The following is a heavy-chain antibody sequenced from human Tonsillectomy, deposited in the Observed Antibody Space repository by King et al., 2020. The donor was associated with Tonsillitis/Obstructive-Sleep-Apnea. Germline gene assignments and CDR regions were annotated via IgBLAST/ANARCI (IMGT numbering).Heavy chain of an antibody. Sequence: VQLQESGPGLVKPSETLSLTCTVSGGSIRSYYWSWIRQPPGKGLEWIGYIYYSGSTNSNPSPKSRVTISVETSKNPVSLKLSPVTAADTAVYYFARATAMLTYFHYWGQGTLVTVSS. D-gene: IGHD5-18*01. J-gene: IGHJ4*02. V-gene: IGHV4-59*01. CDR3: ARATAMLTYFHY. CDR1: GGSIRSYY. CDR2: IYYSGST.